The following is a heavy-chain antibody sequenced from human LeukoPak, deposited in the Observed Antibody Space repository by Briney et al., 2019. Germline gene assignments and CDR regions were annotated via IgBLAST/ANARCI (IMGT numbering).Heavy chain of an antibody. Sequence: GGSLRLSCAASGFTFSRYSMNWVRQAPGKGLEWVSSISTSSRYIYSADSLKGRFTISRDNAKNSLYLQMNSLRAEDTAVYYCARDSGDYGDPFDAFVIWGQGTMVTVSS. V-gene: IGHV3-21*01. CDR1: GFTFSRYS. CDR2: ISTSSRYI. D-gene: IGHD4-17*01. CDR3: ARDSGDYGDPFDAFVI. J-gene: IGHJ3*02.